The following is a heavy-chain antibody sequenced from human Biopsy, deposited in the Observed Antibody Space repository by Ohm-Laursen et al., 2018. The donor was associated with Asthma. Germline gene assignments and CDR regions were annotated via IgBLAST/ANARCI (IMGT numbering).Heavy chain of an antibody. J-gene: IGHJ4*02. CDR2: IYSGGTS. V-gene: IGHV3-53*01. Sequence: SLRLSCAASGFAFSRDYMLWVRQAPGKGLEWVSVIYSGGTSHTADSVRGRFSISRDYSKNTLYHQKHSLRGEDTAVYYCSRGDSSNWSHYYFDYWGQGTLVTVSS. CDR1: GFAFSRDY. CDR3: SRGDSSNWSHYYFDY. D-gene: IGHD3-22*01.